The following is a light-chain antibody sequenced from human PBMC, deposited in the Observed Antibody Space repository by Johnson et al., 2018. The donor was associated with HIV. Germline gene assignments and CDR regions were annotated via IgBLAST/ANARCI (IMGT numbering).Light chain of an antibody. CDR2: ENN. CDR1: SSNIGDNY. Sequence: QSVLTQPPSVSAAPGHNVSISCSGSSSNIGDNYISWYQQLPGAAPKLLIYENNKRHSGIPDRFSGSKSGTSATLGIAGLQTGDEADYYCGTWNNSLSANYVFGTGTRVTVL. J-gene: IGLJ1*01. CDR3: GTWNNSLSANYV. V-gene: IGLV1-51*01.